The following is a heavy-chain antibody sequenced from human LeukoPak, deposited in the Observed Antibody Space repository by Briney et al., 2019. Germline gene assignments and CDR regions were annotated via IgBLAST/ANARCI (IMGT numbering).Heavy chain of an antibody. V-gene: IGHV3-53*01. J-gene: IGHJ4*02. Sequence: GGSLRLSCAASGFTVSSNYMNWVRQAPGKGLEWVSVIYGGGNIYYVDSVKGRFTISRDNSKNTLYLQMNSLRAEDTAVYYCARGAGYNYPYYFDYWGQGTLVTVSS. D-gene: IGHD5-24*01. CDR3: ARGAGYNYPYYFDY. CDR2: IYGGGNI. CDR1: GFTVSSNY.